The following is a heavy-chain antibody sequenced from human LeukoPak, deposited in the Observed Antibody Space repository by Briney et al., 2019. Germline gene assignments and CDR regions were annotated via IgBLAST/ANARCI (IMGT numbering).Heavy chain of an antibody. J-gene: IGHJ4*02. D-gene: IGHD3-16*02. CDR1: GGSFSGYY. CDR2: INHSGST. V-gene: IGHV4-34*01. CDR3: ASHYSSGSYRYTGSFDS. Sequence: SETLSLTCAVYGGSFSGYYWSWIRQPPGKGLEWIGEINHSGSTNYNPSLKSRVSISVDTSKNQFSLKLNSVTAADAAMYYCASHYSSGSYRYTGSFDSWGQGMLVNVSS.